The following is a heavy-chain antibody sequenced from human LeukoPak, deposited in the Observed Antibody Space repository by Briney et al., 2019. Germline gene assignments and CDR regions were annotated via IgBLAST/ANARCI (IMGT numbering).Heavy chain of an antibody. CDR2: ISGSGGVST. CDR1: GFTLSSYD. J-gene: IGHJ4*02. V-gene: IGHV3-23*01. Sequence: GGSLRLSCAASGFTLSSYDMSWVRQAPGKGLEWVSAISGSGGVSTYYADSVKGRFIISRDNSKNTLYLQMNSLRAEDTAVYYCAKKRYFEAFDYWGQGTLVTVSS. CDR3: AKKRYFEAFDY. D-gene: IGHD3-9*01.